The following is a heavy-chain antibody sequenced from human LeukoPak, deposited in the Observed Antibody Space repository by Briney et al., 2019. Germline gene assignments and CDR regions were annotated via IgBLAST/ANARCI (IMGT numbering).Heavy chain of an antibody. Sequence: GASVKVSCKASGYTFTSYDINWVRQATGQGLEWMGWMNPNSGNTGYAQKFQGRVTMTRNTSTSTAYMELRSLRSDDTAVYYCARTEQVGATLGAFEFGGQGTLVTVSS. D-gene: IGHD1-26*01. J-gene: IGHJ4*02. CDR2: MNPNSGNT. V-gene: IGHV1-8*01. CDR3: ARTEQVGATLGAFEF. CDR1: GYTFTSYD.